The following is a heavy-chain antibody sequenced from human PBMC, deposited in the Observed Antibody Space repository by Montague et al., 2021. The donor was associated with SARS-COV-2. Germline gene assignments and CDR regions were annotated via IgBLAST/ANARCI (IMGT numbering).Heavy chain of an antibody. Sequence: LTCTVSGGSIGSGSYYWSWIRQPAGKGLEWIGRISISGSTNYNPSLKSRVTISVDTSKNQFSLKLSSVTAADTAVYYCARGIAVAGLFDYWGQGTLVTVSS. D-gene: IGHD6-19*01. CDR1: GGSIGSGSYY. CDR3: ARGIAVAGLFDY. V-gene: IGHV4-61*02. CDR2: ISISGST. J-gene: IGHJ4*02.